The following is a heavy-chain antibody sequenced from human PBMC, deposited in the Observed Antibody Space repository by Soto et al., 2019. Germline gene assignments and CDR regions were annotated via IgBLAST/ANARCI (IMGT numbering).Heavy chain of an antibody. D-gene: IGHD3-3*01. CDR1: GFTFSSYA. Sequence: GGSLRLSCAASGFTFSSYAMSWVRQAPGKGLEWVSAISGSGGSTYYADSVKGRFTISRDNSKNTLYLQMNSLRAEDTAVYYCAKDRGARYYDFWSGSQKEYYFDYWGQGTLVTVSS. CDR3: AKDRGARYYDFWSGSQKEYYFDY. J-gene: IGHJ4*02. CDR2: ISGSGGST. V-gene: IGHV3-23*01.